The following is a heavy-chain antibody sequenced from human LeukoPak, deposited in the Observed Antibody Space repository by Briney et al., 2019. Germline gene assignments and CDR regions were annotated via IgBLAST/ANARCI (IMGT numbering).Heavy chain of an antibody. CDR1: GFTFSSFG. CDR3: AKDGSWGDYYFYFYMDV. J-gene: IGHJ6*03. D-gene: IGHD3-16*01. V-gene: IGHV3-33*06. CDR2: IWYDGSNK. Sequence: GRSLRLSCAASGFTFSSFGMHWVRQAPGKGLEWVAFIWYDGSNKYYADSVKGRFTISRDNSKNTLYIQMNSLRAEDTAVYYCAKDGSWGDYYFYFYMDVWGKGTTVTVSS.